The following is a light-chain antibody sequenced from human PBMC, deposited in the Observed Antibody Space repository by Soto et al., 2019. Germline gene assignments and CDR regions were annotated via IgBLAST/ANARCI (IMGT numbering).Light chain of an antibody. CDR1: QSVTSSD. CDR2: GIS. CDR3: QQYGSSPLT. Sequence: PGESATLSCRASQSVTSSDLAWYQRKPGQAPRLLIYGISTRATGIPDKFSGSGSGTDFTLTVSRLEPEDFAVYYCQQYGSSPLTFGQGTRLEIK. J-gene: IGKJ5*01. V-gene: IGKV3-20*01.